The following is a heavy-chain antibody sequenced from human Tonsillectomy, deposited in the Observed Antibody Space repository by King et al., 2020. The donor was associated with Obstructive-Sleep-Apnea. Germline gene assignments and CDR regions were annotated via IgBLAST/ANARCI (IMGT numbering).Heavy chain of an antibody. CDR1: GFSLSTSGVG. D-gene: IGHD5-18*01. CDR2: IYFNDDK. V-gene: IGHV2-5*01. CDR3: AHRLELWSVFDY. J-gene: IGHJ4*02. Sequence: TLKESGPTLVKPTQTLTLTCTFSGFSLSTSGVGVGWIRQPPGKTLECRDLIYFNDDKRYSPSLKSRLTITHETSKNQVVLTMTNMDPVDTATYYCAHRLELWSVFDYWGQGTLVTVSS.